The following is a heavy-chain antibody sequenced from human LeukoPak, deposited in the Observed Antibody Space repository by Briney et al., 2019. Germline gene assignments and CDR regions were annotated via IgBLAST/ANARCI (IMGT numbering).Heavy chain of an antibody. CDR1: GFTFSSFW. V-gene: IGHV3-7*01. CDR3: ARDQATGPECFDY. D-gene: IGHD1-1*01. CDR2: INQDGSEK. J-gene: IGHJ4*02. Sequence: GGSLRLSCAASGFTFSSFWMNWVRQAPGKGLEWVANINQDGSEKYYVDSVKGRFTISRDNAKNSLYLQMNSLRAEDTAVYYCARDQATGPECFDYWGQGTLVTVSS.